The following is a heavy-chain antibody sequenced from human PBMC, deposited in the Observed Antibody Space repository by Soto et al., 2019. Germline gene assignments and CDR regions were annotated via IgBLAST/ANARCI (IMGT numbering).Heavy chain of an antibody. CDR2: TYYRSKWYN. Sequence: PSHAVSITGALCGESVSSNSGAWNCIRQSPSRGLEWLGRTYYRSKWYNDYAVSVKSLITSIPDTSKNQFSLQLNSVPPEDTAVYYCARGFYKRLAGLAYYYSGMDVWGQGTTDTV. D-gene: IGHD6-25*01. CDR1: GESVSSNSGA. V-gene: IGHV6-1*01. J-gene: IGHJ6*02. CDR3: ARGFYKRLAGLAYYYSGMDV.